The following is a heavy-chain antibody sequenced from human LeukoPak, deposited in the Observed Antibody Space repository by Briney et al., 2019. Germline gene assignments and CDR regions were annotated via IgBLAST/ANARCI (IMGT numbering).Heavy chain of an antibody. J-gene: IGHJ4*02. Sequence: GSLRLSCATSGFTFSSYDIHWVRQAAGRGLEWVAFISYDGSNKYYADSVKGRFTISRDNSKNTLYLQMNSLRAEDTAVYYCAKAVGGGDFFDYWGQGTLVTVSS. CDR3: AKAVGGGDFFDY. D-gene: IGHD2-21*01. CDR1: GFTFSSYD. V-gene: IGHV3-30*18. CDR2: ISYDGSNK.